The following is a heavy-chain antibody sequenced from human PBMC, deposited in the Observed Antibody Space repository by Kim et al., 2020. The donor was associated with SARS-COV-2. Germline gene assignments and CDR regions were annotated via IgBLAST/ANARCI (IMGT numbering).Heavy chain of an antibody. D-gene: IGHD1-20*01. CDR1: GYTFTSYA. V-gene: IGHV7-4-1*02. CDR2: INTNTGNP. CDR3: ARGPLRITGTMDYYYGMDV. Sequence: ASVKVSCKASGYTFTSYAMNWVRQAPGQGLEWMGWINTNTGNPTYAQGFTGRFVFSLDTSVSTAYLQISSLKAEDTAVYYCARGPLRITGTMDYYYGMDVWGEGTTVTV. J-gene: IGHJ6*02.